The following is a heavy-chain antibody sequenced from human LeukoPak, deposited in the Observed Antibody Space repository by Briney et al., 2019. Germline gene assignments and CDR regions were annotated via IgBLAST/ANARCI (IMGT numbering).Heavy chain of an antibody. Sequence: PGGSLRLSCAASGFTFSSYAMSWVRQAPGKGLEWASGISGSGDNTYYADSVKGRFTISRDNSKNTLYVQVNSLGTEDTAAYYCAKGSYYDSSGSFYFDYWGQESLVTVSS. D-gene: IGHD3-22*01. J-gene: IGHJ4*02. CDR3: AKGSYYDSSGSFYFDY. CDR2: ISGSGDNT. CDR1: GFTFSSYA. V-gene: IGHV3-23*01.